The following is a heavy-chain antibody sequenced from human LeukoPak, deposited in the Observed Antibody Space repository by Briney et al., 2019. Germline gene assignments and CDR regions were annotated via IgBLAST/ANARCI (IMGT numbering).Heavy chain of an antibody. J-gene: IGHJ4*02. CDR1: GGSISSYY. Sequence: PSETLPLTCSVSGGSISSYYWSWIRQPPGKGLEWIGYMYYSGSTNYNPSLKSRVTMSVDTSKNQFSLKLRSVTAADTAVYYCARSLFGYSGYDFPGYWGQGTLVIVSS. CDR2: MYYSGST. D-gene: IGHD5-12*01. CDR3: ARSLFGYSGYDFPGY. V-gene: IGHV4-59*01.